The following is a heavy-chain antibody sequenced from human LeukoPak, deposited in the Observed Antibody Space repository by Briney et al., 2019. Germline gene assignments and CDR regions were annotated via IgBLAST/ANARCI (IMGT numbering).Heavy chain of an antibody. CDR1: GFTFSSYA. CDR3: AKDLDIVVVTATSDAFDI. CDR2: ISGSGGST. J-gene: IGHJ3*02. D-gene: IGHD2-21*02. V-gene: IGHV3-23*01. Sequence: GGSLRLSCAASGFTFSSYAMSWVRQAPGKGLEWVSAISGSGGSTYYADSVKGRFTISRDNSKNTLYLQMNSLRAEDTAVYYCAKDLDIVVVTATSDAFDIWGQGTMVTVSS.